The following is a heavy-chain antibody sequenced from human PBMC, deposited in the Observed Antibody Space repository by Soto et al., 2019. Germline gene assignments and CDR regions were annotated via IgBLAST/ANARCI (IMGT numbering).Heavy chain of an antibody. Sequence: ASVKVSCKASGYTFSNYGVNWVRQAPGQGLEWLGYIVAYNNNPHYAEKFQGRVTLTTDTSTSTAYMELRSLRSDDTATYYCARDPHEFWTSYWFDPWGQGTPVTVSS. D-gene: IGHD3-3*01. CDR3: ARDPHEFWTSYWFDP. CDR2: IVAYNNNP. J-gene: IGHJ5*02. CDR1: GYTFSNYG. V-gene: IGHV1-18*01.